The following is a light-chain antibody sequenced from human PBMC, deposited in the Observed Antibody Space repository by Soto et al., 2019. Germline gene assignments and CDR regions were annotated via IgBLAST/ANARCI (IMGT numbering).Light chain of an antibody. J-gene: IGLJ3*02. CDR1: SSDVGGYRY. CDR2: RNN. V-gene: IGLV1-47*01. CDR3: AVWDDSLSGRV. Sequence: QSALTQPASVSGSPGQSITIYCTGTSSDVGGYRYVSWYQHLPGTAPKLLISRNNQRPSGVPDRFSGSTSGTSASLAISGLRSEDEADYYCAVWDDSLSGRVFGGGTKLTVL.